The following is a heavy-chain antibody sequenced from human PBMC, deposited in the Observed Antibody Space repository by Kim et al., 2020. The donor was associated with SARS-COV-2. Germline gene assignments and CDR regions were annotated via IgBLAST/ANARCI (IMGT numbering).Heavy chain of an antibody. Sequence: GGSTYYADSVKGRFTISRDNSKNTLYLQMNSLRAEDTAVYYCAKERIARNWGQGTLVTVSS. CDR2: GGST. J-gene: IGHJ4*02. D-gene: IGHD6-13*01. V-gene: IGHV3-23*01. CDR3: AKERIARN.